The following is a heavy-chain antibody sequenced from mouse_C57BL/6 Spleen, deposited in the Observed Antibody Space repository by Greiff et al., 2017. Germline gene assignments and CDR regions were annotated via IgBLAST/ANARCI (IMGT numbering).Heavy chain of an antibody. V-gene: IGHV2-2*01. J-gene: IGHJ4*01. CDR2: IWSGGST. CDR3: ARSHYAYYAMDY. CDR1: GFSLTSYG. Sequence: VQLQQSGPGLVQPSQSLSITCTVSGFSLTSYGVHWVRQSPGKGLEWLGVIWSGGSTDYNAAFISRLSISKDNSKSQVFFKMNSLQADDTAIYYCARSHYAYYAMDYWGQGTSVTVSS. D-gene: IGHD1-1*02.